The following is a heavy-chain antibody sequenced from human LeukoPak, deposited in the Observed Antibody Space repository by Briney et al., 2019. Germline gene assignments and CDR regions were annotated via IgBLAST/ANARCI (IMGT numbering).Heavy chain of an antibody. CDR1: GFTIGGNH. J-gene: IGHJ4*02. CDR2: ISSSSSYI. D-gene: IGHD1-1*01. Sequence: GGSLRLSCVASGFTIGGNHMSWVRQAPGKGLEWVSSISSSSSYIYYADSVKGRFTISRDNAKNSLYLQMNSLRAEDTAVYYCARDLLNGFDWGQGTLVTVSS. CDR3: ARDLLNGFD. V-gene: IGHV3-21*01.